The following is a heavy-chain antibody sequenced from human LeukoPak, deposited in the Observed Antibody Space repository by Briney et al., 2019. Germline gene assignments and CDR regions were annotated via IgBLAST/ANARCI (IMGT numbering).Heavy chain of an antibody. CDR1: GFTFSDYY. V-gene: IGHV3-11*04. CDR3: ARPLVHYDSSGYFPYYFDY. CDR2: ISSSGSTI. Sequence: GGSLRLSCAASGFTFSDYYMSWIRQAPGKGLEWVSYISSSGSTIYYADSAKGRFSISRDNAKNALFLQMNSLRAEDTAVYYCARPLVHYDSSGYFPYYFDYWGQGALVTVSS. J-gene: IGHJ4*02. D-gene: IGHD3-22*01.